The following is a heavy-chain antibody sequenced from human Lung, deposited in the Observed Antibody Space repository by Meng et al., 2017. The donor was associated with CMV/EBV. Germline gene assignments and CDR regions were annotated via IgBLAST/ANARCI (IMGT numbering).Heavy chain of an antibody. CDR2: IYHSGST. D-gene: IGHD2-21*02. CDR1: GGSISSSNW. V-gene: IGHV4-4*02. Sequence: QVQVRAAGPGLVKPSGTLSPTCAVSGGSISSSNWWSWVRQPPGKGLEWIGEIYHSGSTNYNPSLKSRVTISVDKSKNQFSLKLSSVTAADTAVYYCARVVTALWGYYFDYWGQGPLVTVSS. J-gene: IGHJ4*02. CDR3: ARVVTALWGYYFDY.